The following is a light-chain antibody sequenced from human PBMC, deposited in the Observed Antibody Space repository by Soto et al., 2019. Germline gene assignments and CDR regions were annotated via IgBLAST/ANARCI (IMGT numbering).Light chain of an antibody. CDR1: QSVSSN. J-gene: IGKJ5*01. CDR2: GAS. V-gene: IGKV3-15*01. CDR3: HQYNNWPPIT. Sequence: EIVMTQSPATLSVSPGERATLSCRASQSVSSNLAWYHQKPGQAPRLLIYGASTRATGIPARFSGSGSGTEFTLTISSLQSEDFAVYYCHQYNNWPPITFGQGTRLEIK.